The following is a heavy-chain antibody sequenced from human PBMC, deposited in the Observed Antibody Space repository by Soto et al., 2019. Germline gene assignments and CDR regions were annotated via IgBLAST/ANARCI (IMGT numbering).Heavy chain of an antibody. V-gene: IGHV4-4*02. CDR1: GGSISSNNW. D-gene: IGHD5-18*01. CDR3: AGQVDTTYTYNY. Sequence: QVQLQESGPGLVKPSGTLSLTCAVSGGSISSNNWWSWVRQPPGKGLEWIGEIYHSGSTNYNPSLKGRVIMSVDKSQSQFSLNLGSLTAADTAVYYCAGQVDTTYTYNYWGQGTLVTVSS. J-gene: IGHJ4*02. CDR2: IYHSGST.